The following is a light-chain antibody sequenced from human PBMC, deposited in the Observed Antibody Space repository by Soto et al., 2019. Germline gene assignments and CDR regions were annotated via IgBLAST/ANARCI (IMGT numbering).Light chain of an antibody. Sequence: DIVLTQSPGSLSLSPGERATLSCRASQSVDSSFFAWYQQKPGQAPRLLIYGASKRATGTPDRFSGSGSGADFPLTITRMGAESFAVFLCQQYVSSVTFGQGTKVEIK. J-gene: IGKJ1*01. CDR2: GAS. CDR3: QQYVSSVT. V-gene: IGKV3-20*01. CDR1: QSVDSSF.